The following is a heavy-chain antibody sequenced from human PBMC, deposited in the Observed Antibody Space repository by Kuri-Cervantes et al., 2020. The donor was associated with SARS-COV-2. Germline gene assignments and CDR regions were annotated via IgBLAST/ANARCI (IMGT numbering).Heavy chain of an antibody. CDR2: INHSGST. CDR3: ARGLSKRITIFGVVITGSYYGMDV. CDR1: GGSFSGYY. V-gene: IGHV4-34*01. D-gene: IGHD3-3*01. J-gene: IGHJ6*02. Sequence: GSLRLSCAVYGGSFSGYYWSWIRQPPGKWLEWIGEINHSGSTNYNPPLKSRVTISVDTSKNQFSLKLSSVTAADTAVSYCARGLSKRITIFGVVITGSYYGMDVWGQGTTVTVSS.